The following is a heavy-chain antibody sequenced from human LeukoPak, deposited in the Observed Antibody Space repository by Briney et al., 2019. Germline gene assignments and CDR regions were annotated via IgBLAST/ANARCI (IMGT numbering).Heavy chain of an antibody. CDR3: ARAWGSSDYPITNWSDP. CDR2: MNPNSGNT. V-gene: IGHV1-8*01. J-gene: IGHJ5*02. Sequence: ASVKVSCNFSGHTLTRYYLKAVRQATGQGLEWMGWMNPNSGNTGYAQKFQGRVTMTRNTSISTAYMELSSLRCEYPAVYYCARAWGSSDYPITNWSDPWGQGTLVTVSS. D-gene: IGHD3-22*01. CDR1: GHTLTRYY.